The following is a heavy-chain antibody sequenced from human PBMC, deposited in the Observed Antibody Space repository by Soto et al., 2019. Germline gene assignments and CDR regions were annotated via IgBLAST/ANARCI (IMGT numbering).Heavy chain of an antibody. Sequence: QGQLVESGGGVVQPGRSLRLSCAASGFAFSNHGMHWVRQAPGKGLEWLAVIVREGSEKFYADSVKGRFTISRDNSKNTLYLEMSSLRADDTAVYYCARDDDYDDNGLDLWGQGTLVTVSS. V-gene: IGHV3-33*01. CDR3: ARDDDYDDNGLDL. D-gene: IGHD4-17*01. CDR1: GFAFSNHG. CDR2: IVREGSEK. J-gene: IGHJ4*02.